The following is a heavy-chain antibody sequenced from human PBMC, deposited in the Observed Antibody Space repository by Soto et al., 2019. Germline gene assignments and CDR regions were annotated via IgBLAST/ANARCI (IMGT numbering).Heavy chain of an antibody. J-gene: IGHJ6*02. CDR1: GGSISSDDYY. Sequence: PSETLSLTCTVSGGSISSDDYYWNWIRQRPGKGLEWIGNIYYRGNTSYNPSLKSRIIMSMDMSEDQFSLKLTSVTAADTAVYYCARGWDYYGMGVWGQGTTVTSP. CDR2: IYYRGNT. D-gene: IGHD3-16*01. CDR3: ARGWDYYGMGV. V-gene: IGHV4-31*03.